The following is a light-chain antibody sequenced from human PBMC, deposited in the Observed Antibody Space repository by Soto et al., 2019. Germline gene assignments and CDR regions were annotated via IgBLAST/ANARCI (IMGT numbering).Light chain of an antibody. J-gene: IGLJ1*01. CDR1: SSNIGGNS. CDR2: DDN. CDR3: SLYSSENTYV. Sequence: QSVLTQPPSVSAAPGQKVTISCSGSSSNIGGNSVSWYQQLPGTAPKLLIYDDNKRPSGIPDRFSGSKSGTSATLGITGFQTGDEADYYFSLYSSENTYVFGTGTKVIV. V-gene: IGLV1-51*01.